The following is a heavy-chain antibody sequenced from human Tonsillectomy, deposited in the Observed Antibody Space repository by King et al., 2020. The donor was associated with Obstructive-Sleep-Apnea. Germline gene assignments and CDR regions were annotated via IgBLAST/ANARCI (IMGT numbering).Heavy chain of an antibody. CDR2: IHYSGST. CDR3: ARTAQLWLQIDY. CDR1: GGSIISSSYY. D-gene: IGHD5-18*01. J-gene: IGHJ4*02. Sequence: QLQESGPGLVKPSETLSLTCTVSGGSIISSSYYWGWIRQPPGKGLEWIGSIHYSGSTYYNPSLKSRVTISVDTSKNQVSLKLSSVTAADTAVYYCARTAQLWLQIDYWGQGTLVTVSS. V-gene: IGHV4-39*07.